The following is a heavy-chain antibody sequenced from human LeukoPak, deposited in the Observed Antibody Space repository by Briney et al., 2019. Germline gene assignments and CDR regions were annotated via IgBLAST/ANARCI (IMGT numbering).Heavy chain of an antibody. CDR1: GFTFSSYG. CDR2: ISYDGSNK. CDR3: AKATLGGPYYYYGMDV. J-gene: IGHJ6*02. V-gene: IGHV3-30*18. Sequence: GGSLRLSCEASGFTFSSYGMHWVRQAPGKGLEWVAVISYDGSNKYYADSVKGRFTISRDNSKNTLYLQMDSLRAEDTAVYYCAKATLGGPYYYYGMDVWGQGTTVTVSS. D-gene: IGHD4-23*01.